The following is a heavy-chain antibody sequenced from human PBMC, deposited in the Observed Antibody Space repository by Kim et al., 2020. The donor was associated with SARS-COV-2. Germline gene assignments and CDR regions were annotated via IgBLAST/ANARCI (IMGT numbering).Heavy chain of an antibody. J-gene: IGHJ6*02. D-gene: IGHD1-26*01. CDR3: ACPGGATTYYYYYGMDV. CDR2: IYYSGST. CDR1: GGSISSSSYY. V-gene: IGHV4-39*01. Sequence: SETLSLTCTVSGGSISSSSYYWGWIRQPPGKGLEWIGSIYYSGSTYYNPSLKSRVTISVDTSKNQFSLKLSSVTAADTAVYYCACPGGATTYYYYYGMDVWGQGTTVTVSS.